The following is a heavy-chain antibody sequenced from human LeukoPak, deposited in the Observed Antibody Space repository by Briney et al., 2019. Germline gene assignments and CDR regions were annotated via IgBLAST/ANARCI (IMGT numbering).Heavy chain of an antibody. Sequence: SQTLSLTCTVSGGSISSGGYYWGWIRQHPGKGLEWIGYIYYSGSTYYNPSLKSRVTISVDTSKTQFSLKLSSVTAADTAVYYCARAGRFTVTARDWGQGTLVTVSS. CDR1: GGSISSGGYY. CDR2: IYYSGST. CDR3: ARAGRFTVTARD. V-gene: IGHV4-31*03. D-gene: IGHD4-17*01. J-gene: IGHJ4*02.